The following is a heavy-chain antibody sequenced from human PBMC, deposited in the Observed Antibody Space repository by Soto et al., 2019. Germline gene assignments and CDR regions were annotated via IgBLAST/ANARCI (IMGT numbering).Heavy chain of an antibody. CDR2: IYYSGST. CDR1: GGSISSYY. Sequence: SETLSLTCTVSGGSISSYYWSRIRQPPGKGLEWIGYIYYSGSTNYNPSLKSRVTISVDTSKNQFSLKLSSVTAADTAVYYCARTLYSYRPRFDYWGQGTLVPVSS. J-gene: IGHJ4*02. V-gene: IGHV4-59*01. CDR3: ARTLYSYRPRFDY. D-gene: IGHD5-18*01.